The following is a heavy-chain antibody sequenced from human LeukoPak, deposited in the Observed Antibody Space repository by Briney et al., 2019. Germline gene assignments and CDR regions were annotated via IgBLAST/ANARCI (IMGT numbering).Heavy chain of an antibody. CDR3: ARRGSIYYDSSGAFDY. D-gene: IGHD3-22*01. CDR2: IYYSGST. Sequence: SETPSLTCTVSGGSISSGSYYWSWIRQPAGKGLEWIGSIYYSGSTYYNPSLKSRVTISVDTSKNQFSLKLSSVTAADTAVYYCARRGSIYYDSSGAFDYWGQGTLVTVSS. V-gene: IGHV4-39*01. J-gene: IGHJ4*02. CDR1: GGSISSGSYY.